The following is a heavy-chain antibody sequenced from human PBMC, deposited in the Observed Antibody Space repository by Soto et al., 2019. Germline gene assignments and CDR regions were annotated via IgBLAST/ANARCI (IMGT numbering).Heavy chain of an antibody. CDR2: MNPHSGNT. CDR3: ARVTDSYGNDFDY. D-gene: IGHD5-18*01. CDR1: GYTFTSYD. V-gene: IGHV1-8*01. Sequence: QVQLVQSGAEVKKPGASVKVSCKASGYTFTSYDINWVRPATGQGLEWMGWMNPHSGNTGYAQKCQGRVTMTRNTSISTAYRELSSLRSEDTAVYYCARVTDSYGNDFDYWGQGTLVTVSS. J-gene: IGHJ4*02.